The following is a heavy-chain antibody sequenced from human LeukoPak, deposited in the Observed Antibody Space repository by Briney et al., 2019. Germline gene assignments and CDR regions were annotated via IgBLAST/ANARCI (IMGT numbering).Heavy chain of an antibody. CDR2: ITSSGDNT. CDR1: GFTFSSYV. J-gene: IGHJ4*02. CDR3: AKGPSFWYTNDSPYFDY. Sequence: GGSLRLSCAASGFTFSSYVVNWVRQAPGKGLEWVSSITSSGDNTYYADSVKGRFTISRDNSKNTLFLQMNSLRAEDTAIYYCAKGPSFWYTNDSPYFDYWGQGTLVTVSS. D-gene: IGHD2-2*02. V-gene: IGHV3-23*01.